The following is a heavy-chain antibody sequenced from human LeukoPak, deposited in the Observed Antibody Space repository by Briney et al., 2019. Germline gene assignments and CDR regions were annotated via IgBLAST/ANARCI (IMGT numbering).Heavy chain of an antibody. Sequence: GGSLRLSCVVSGFTVSGDYISWFRQAPGKGLEWVSVLYYGVSTFYKDSVKGRFTTSGDNFNNTVYLQMNSLRAEDTAVYYCARDRGWAGYSYGFYYWGQGTLVTVSS. CDR3: ARDRGWAGYSYGFYY. CDR1: GFTVSGDY. V-gene: IGHV3-53*01. J-gene: IGHJ4*02. CDR2: LYYGVST. D-gene: IGHD5-18*01.